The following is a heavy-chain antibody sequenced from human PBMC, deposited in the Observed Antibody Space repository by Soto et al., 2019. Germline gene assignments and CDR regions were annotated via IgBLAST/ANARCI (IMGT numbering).Heavy chain of an antibody. CDR1: GFTFSSYA. Sequence: PGGSLRLSCAASGFTFSSYAMHWVCQAPGKGLEWVAVISYDGSNKYYADSVKGRFTISRDNSKNTLYLQTKSLGAEDTAVYCCARDLGPYYYDSSGYYPVPPFYWGQGALVTVSS. J-gene: IGHJ4*02. D-gene: IGHD3-22*01. CDR2: ISYDGSNK. V-gene: IGHV3-30-3*01. CDR3: ARDLGPYYYDSSGYYPVPPFY.